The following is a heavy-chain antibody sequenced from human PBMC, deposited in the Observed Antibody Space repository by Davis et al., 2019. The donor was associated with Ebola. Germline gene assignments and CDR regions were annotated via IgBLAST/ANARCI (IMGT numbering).Heavy chain of an antibody. D-gene: IGHD5-12*01. V-gene: IGHV3-74*01. CDR3: AKGAR. CDR2: TNSDGSIT. J-gene: IGHJ4*02. CDR1: GFTFSSNW. Sequence: GESLKISCAASGFTFSSNWMHWVRQAPGKGLVWVSRTNSDGSITSYADSVKGRFTISRDNAKSSLYLQMNSLRVEDTALYYCAKGARWGQGTLVTVSS.